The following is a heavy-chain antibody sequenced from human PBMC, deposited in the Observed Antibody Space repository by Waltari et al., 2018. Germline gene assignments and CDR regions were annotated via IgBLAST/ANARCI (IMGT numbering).Heavy chain of an antibody. D-gene: IGHD2-15*01. CDR3: ARDLGRGLFLDS. Sequence: QLQLQESGPGLVKHSATLSLTCGVSVDPLSGNSWWSVRRQSPDKALEWIGQVHHNGSTNYKPSLASLATLSLYSSINQVSLRICSATAADTAMYDCARDLGRGLFLDSWGQGTLVTVSP. CDR2: VHHNGST. CDR1: VDPLSGNSW. V-gene: IGHV4-4*02. J-gene: IGHJ5*01.